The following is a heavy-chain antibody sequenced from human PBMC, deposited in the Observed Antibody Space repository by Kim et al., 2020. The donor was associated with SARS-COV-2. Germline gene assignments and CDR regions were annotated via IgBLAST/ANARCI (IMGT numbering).Heavy chain of an antibody. CDR1: GGTFSSYA. CDR3: ARDPYYYDSSGYYSVGMY. CDR2: IIPIFGTA. V-gene: IGHV1-69*13. D-gene: IGHD3-22*01. J-gene: IGHJ4*02. Sequence: SVKVSCKASGGTFSSYAISWVRQAAVRGLEWLGGIIPIFGTANYAQKFQGRVTITADESTSTAYMELSSLRSEDTAVYYCARDPYYYDSSGYYSVGMYWGQGTLVTVSS.